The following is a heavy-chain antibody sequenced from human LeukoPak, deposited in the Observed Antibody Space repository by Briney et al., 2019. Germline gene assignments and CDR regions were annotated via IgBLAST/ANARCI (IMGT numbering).Heavy chain of an antibody. Sequence: PSETLSLTCIVSGGSIKSYYWSWIRRPPGKGLEWIGYIDYSGSTNYSPSLKSRVTISVDTSKNQISLKLSSVTSVDTAVYYCAREGIQLWLWGGGAFDYWGQGTLVTVSS. J-gene: IGHJ4*02. CDR3: AREGIQLWLWGGGAFDY. CDR1: GGSIKSYY. CDR2: IDYSGST. D-gene: IGHD5-18*01. V-gene: IGHV4-59*01.